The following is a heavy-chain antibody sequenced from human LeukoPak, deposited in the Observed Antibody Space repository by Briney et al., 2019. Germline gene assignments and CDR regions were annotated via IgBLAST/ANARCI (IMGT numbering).Heavy chain of an antibody. D-gene: IGHD3-10*01. CDR3: AKYYYGSGSYYKGLDY. J-gene: IGHJ4*02. V-gene: IGHV3-30*18. CDR2: LSYDGSDK. Sequence: PGGSLRLSCAASGFTFSSYWMSWVRQAPGKGLEWVAVLSYDGSDKYYADSVKGRFTISRDNSKNTLYLQMNSLRAEDTAVYYCAKYYYGSGSYYKGLDYWGQGTLVTVSS. CDR1: GFTFSSYW.